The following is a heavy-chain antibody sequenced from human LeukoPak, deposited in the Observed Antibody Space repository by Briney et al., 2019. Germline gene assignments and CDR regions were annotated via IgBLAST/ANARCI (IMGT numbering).Heavy chain of an antibody. CDR1: GFTFNDYY. D-gene: IGHD6-19*01. Sequence: GGSLRLSCAASGFTFNDYYMSWIRRAPGKGLEWVSYITSNGNTIYYADSVKGRFTISRDSAKNSLYLQMNSLRVEDTALYYCARDDRGIAVAFDYWGQGNLVTVSS. CDR3: ARDDRGIAVAFDY. CDR2: ITSNGNTI. V-gene: IGHV3-11*04. J-gene: IGHJ4*02.